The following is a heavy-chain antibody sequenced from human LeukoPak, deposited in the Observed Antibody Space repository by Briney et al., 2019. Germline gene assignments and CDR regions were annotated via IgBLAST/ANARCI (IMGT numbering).Heavy chain of an antibody. V-gene: IGHV4-59*01. J-gene: IGHJ4*02. Sequence: PSETLSLTCTVSGGSLIPYYWSWIRQPPGEGLEWIGYIYHSGTTNYSPPLKGRATLSVDTSKNQISLRLSSVTAADTAVYFCARVDSGTYYMPFDYWGQGSLVTVSS. D-gene: IGHD1-26*01. CDR2: IYHSGTT. CDR3: ARVDSGTYYMPFDY. CDR1: GGSLIPYY.